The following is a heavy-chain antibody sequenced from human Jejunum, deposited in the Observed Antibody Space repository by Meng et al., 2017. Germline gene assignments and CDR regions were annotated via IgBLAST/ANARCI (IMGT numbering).Heavy chain of an antibody. CDR1: GFTFSDYY. V-gene: IGHV3-11*04. Sequence: GGSLRLSCAASGFTFSDYYMSWIRQAPGKGLECVSYITNTGTTAYYADSVKGRFTISRDNAKNSLYLQMNSLRAEDTALYYCAREYRSGHEHWGQGTLVTVSS. J-gene: IGHJ4*02. D-gene: IGHD6-19*01. CDR3: AREYRSGHEH. CDR2: ITNTGTTA.